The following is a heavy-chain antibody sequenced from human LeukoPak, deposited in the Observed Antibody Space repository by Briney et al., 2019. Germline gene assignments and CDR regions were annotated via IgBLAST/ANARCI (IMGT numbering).Heavy chain of an antibody. CDR2: INPNSGGT. CDR1: GYTFTGYY. V-gene: IGHV1-2*02. J-gene: IGHJ4*02. Sequence: ASVKVSCKASGYTFTGYYMHWVRLAPGQGLEWMGWINPNSGGTNYAQKFQGRVTMTRDTSISTAYMELSRLRSDDTAVYYCARAAIGKDSSGYLSYWGQGTLVTVSS. D-gene: IGHD3-22*01. CDR3: ARAAIGKDSSGYLSY.